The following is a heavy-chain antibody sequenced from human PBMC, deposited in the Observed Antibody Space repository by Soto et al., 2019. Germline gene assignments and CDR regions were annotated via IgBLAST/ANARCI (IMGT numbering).Heavy chain of an antibody. J-gene: IGHJ4*02. CDR2: ISSGNGNT. CDR1: GYTFTYYT. D-gene: IGHD3-16*02. V-gene: IGHV1-3*01. Sequence: QVQLVQSEAEVKEPGASVKVSCKASGYTFTYYTIHWVRQAPGQGLEWMGSISSGNGNTKFSQKFQDRVTFTRDTSAGTAYMELGSLRSEDTAVYYCARKRQIVYFDYWGQGTLVTVSS. CDR3: ARKRQIVYFDY.